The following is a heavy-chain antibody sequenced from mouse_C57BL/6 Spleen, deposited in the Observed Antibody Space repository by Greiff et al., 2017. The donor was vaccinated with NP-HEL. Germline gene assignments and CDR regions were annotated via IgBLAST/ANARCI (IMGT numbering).Heavy chain of an antibody. CDR1: GFTFSDYY. V-gene: IGHV5-16*01. Sequence: EVKLVESEGGLVQPGSSMKLSCTASGFTFSDYYMAWVRQVPEKGLEWVANINYDGSSTYYLDSLKSRFIISRDNAKNILYLQMSSLKSEDTATYYCARESSGTGHYYAMDYWGQGTSVTVSS. CDR3: ARESSGTGHYYAMDY. CDR2: INYDGSST. D-gene: IGHD3-2*02. J-gene: IGHJ4*01.